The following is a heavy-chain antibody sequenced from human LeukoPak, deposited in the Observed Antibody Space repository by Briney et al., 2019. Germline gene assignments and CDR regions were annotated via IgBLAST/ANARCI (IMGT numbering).Heavy chain of an antibody. Sequence: ASVKVSCKASGYTFTSYGISWVRQAPGQGLEWMGWISAYNGNTNYAQELQGRVTMTTDTSTSTAYMELRSLRSDDTAVYYCARGYDDILTGSLTGYYYGMDVWGQGTTVTVSS. CDR1: GYTFTSYG. CDR2: ISAYNGNT. CDR3: ARGYDDILTGSLTGYYYGMDV. V-gene: IGHV1-18*01. J-gene: IGHJ6*02. D-gene: IGHD3-9*01.